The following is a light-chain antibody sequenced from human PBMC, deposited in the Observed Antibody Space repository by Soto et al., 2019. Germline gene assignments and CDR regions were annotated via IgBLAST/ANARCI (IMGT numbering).Light chain of an antibody. CDR3: CSYAGSSTYV. J-gene: IGLJ1*01. Sequence: QSVLTHPSSVCGSPGQSITISCTGTSRDVGIYNLVSWCQLHPGKVPKLIIYEDTKRPSGISSRFSGYEYGITAFLTISGLQAEAEADYYCCSYAGSSTYVFGTGTKVTVL. V-gene: IGLV2-23*01. CDR2: EDT. CDR1: SRDVGIYNL.